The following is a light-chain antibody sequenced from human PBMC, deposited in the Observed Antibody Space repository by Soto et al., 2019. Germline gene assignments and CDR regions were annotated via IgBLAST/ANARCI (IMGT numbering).Light chain of an antibody. CDR1: KSDIGVYDF. J-gene: IGLJ1*01. CDR2: EVV. V-gene: IGLV2-8*01. CDR3: QVWYSSTDLYV. Sequence: QSALTQPPSASGSPGQSVTISCTGTKSDIGVYDFVSWYQHHPGKAPRLIIYEVVQRPSGVPDRFSGSKSGNTASLTVSGLQAADEADYYCQVWYSSTDLYVFGSGTKLTVL.